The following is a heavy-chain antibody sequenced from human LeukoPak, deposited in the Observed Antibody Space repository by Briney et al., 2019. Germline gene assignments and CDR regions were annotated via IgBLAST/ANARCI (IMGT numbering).Heavy chain of an antibody. V-gene: IGHV4-59*01. CDR3: ASRSGEVGYFDL. CDR2: IYHSGST. J-gene: IGHJ2*01. Sequence: SETLSLTCAVSGASIRSYYWSWIRHPPGKGLEWIGYIYHSGSTNYNPSVKSPVPRSVYTSKTEFSLKLNSVTAADTAVYYCASRSGEVGYFDLWGRGTLVTVSS. D-gene: IGHD6-25*01. CDR1: GASIRSYY.